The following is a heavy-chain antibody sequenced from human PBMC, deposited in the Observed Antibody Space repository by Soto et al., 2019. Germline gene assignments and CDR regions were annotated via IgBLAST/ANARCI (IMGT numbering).Heavy chain of an antibody. CDR3: ARGYIMLVVVTRYRKDV. D-gene: IGHD3-22*01. Sequence: SVKVSCKASGGTFSSYAISWVRQAPGQELGWMGGIIPIFGTANYAQKFQGRVTITADESTSTAYMELSSLSSEDTAVYYCARGYIMLVVVTRYRKDVWSQGTTVTVS. V-gene: IGHV1-69*13. CDR2: IIPIFGTA. J-gene: IGHJ6*02. CDR1: GGTFSSYA.